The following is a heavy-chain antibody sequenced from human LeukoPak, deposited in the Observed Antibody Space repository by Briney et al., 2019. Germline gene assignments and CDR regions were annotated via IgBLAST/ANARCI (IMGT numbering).Heavy chain of an antibody. CDR1: GYTFTSYA. V-gene: IGHV1-3*01. CDR2: INACNGNT. CDR3: AGVVPAALSTSGAFDI. D-gene: IGHD2-2*01. Sequence: ASVKVSCKASGYTFTSYAMHWVRQAPGQRLEWMGWINACNGNTKYSQKFQGRVTITRDTSASTAYMELSSLRSEDTAVYYCAGVVPAALSTSGAFDIWGQGTMVTVSS. J-gene: IGHJ3*02.